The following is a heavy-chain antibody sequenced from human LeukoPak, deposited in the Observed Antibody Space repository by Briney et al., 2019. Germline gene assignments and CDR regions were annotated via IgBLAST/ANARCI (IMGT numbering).Heavy chain of an antibody. J-gene: IGHJ5*02. CDR2: VHYSGST. V-gene: IGHV4-39*01. CDR3: ARLAPDGRVDL. Sequence: SETLSLTCTVSRGSISSSSYYWGWIRQPPGKGLEWIGSVHYSGSTYYNPSLKSRVTISVDTSKNQFSLKLSSVTAADTAAYYCARLAPDGRVDLWGQGTLVIVSS. CDR1: RGSISSSSYY.